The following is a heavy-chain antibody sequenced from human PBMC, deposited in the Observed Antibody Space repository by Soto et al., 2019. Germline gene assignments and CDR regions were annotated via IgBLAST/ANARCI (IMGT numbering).Heavy chain of an antibody. CDR1: GYTFTSYG. D-gene: IGHD5-18*01. V-gene: IGHV1-18*01. CDR3: ARSRGGYSYGYGTRDYYGTDF. CDR2: ISAYNGNT. Sequence: ASVKVSCKASGYTFTSYGISWVRQAPGQGLEWMGWISAYNGNTNYAQKLQGRVTMTTDTSTSTAYVELRSLRSDDTAVYYCARSRGGYSYGYGTRDYYGTDFCGQGIMVTVSS. J-gene: IGHJ6*02.